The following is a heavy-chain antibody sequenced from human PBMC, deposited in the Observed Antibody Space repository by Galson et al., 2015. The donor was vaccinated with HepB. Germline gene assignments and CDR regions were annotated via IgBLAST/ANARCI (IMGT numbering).Heavy chain of an antibody. CDR2: ISSSGSYI. CDR3: ARALPPGIRGGRVFDH. D-gene: IGHD3-10*01. V-gene: IGHV3-21*01. J-gene: IGHJ4*02. CDR1: GFNFSLYS. Sequence: SLRLSCAASGFNFSLYSMNWVRQAPGKGLEWVSSISSSGSYICYGDAVKGRCTVSRDSAKTSVYLQMNSLRGDGTAVYYCARALPPGIRGGRVFDHWGQGTLVTVSS.